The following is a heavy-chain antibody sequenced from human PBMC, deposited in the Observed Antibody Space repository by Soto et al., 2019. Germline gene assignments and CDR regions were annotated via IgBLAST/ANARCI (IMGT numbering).Heavy chain of an antibody. Sequence: EVQLVESGGGLVQPGGSLKLSCAASGFTFSDSAMHWVRQASGKGLEWVGRIRSKANSYATTYAVSVKGKFTISRDDSRNTAYLQMNSLKTEDTAVYYCARGVYNFWSGHPKGLDYWSQGTVVTVSS. V-gene: IGHV3-73*02. D-gene: IGHD3-3*01. CDR3: ARGVYNFWSGHPKGLDY. J-gene: IGHJ4*02. CDR2: IRSKANSYAT. CDR1: GFTFSDSA.